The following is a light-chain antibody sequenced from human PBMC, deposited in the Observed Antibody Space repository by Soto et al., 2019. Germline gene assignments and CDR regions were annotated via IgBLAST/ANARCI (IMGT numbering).Light chain of an antibody. Sequence: QSVLTQPPSASGSPGQSVTISCTGTSSDVGAYNYVSWYQQHAGKAPKLVIYEVTKRPSGVPDRFSGSKSANTASLTVSGLQAEDEADYYCSSFAASNTSVFGGRTKLTVL. CDR1: SSDVGAYNY. CDR3: SSFAASNTSV. CDR2: EVT. V-gene: IGLV2-8*01. J-gene: IGLJ3*02.